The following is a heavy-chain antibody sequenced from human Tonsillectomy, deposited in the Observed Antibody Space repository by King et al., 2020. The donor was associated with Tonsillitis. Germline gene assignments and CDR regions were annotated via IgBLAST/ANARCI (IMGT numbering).Heavy chain of an antibody. CDR1: GFTFSTYA. Sequence: VQLVESGGGLVQPGGSLRLSCAASGFTFSTYAMSWVRQAPGKGLEWVSAVSYSGSNTYYADSVKGRFTISRDNSKNTLYLQMNSLRVEDTAVYYCAKSISSAWIQPGGPFGYWGQGTLVTVSS. J-gene: IGHJ4*02. D-gene: IGHD5-18*01. V-gene: IGHV3-23*04. CDR2: VSYSGSNT. CDR3: AKSISSAWIQPGGPFGY.